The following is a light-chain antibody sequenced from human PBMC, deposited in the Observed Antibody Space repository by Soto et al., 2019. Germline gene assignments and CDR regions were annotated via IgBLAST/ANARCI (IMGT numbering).Light chain of an antibody. CDR3: QQHNSYPRT. Sequence: DIQMTQSPSSLSASVGDRVTITCRASQGIRSDLAWYQQTPGKAPKRLIYEASRLQSGVPSRFSGSRSGTELTLTISSLQPEDCATYYCQQHNSYPRTFGQGTKVDIK. CDR1: QGIRSD. J-gene: IGKJ1*01. V-gene: IGKV1-17*01. CDR2: EAS.